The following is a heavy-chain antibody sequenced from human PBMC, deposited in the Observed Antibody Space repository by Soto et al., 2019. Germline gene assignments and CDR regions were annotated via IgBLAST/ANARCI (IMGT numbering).Heavy chain of an antibody. J-gene: IGHJ4*02. D-gene: IGHD1-26*01. CDR2: ISGSGGST. CDR3: AKDFVGSRLPDY. V-gene: IGHV3-23*01. Sequence: PGGSLRLCCAASGFTFSSYAMSWVRQAPGKGLEWVSAISGSGGSTYYADSVKGRFTISRDNSKNTLYLQMNSLRAEDTAVYYCAKDFVGSRLPDYWGQGTLVTVSS. CDR1: GFTFSSYA.